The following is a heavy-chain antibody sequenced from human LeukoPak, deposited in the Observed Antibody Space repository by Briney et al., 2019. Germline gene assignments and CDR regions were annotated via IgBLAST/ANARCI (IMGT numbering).Heavy chain of an antibody. Sequence: GGSLRLSCAASGFTFSIYNMNWVRQAPGKGLEWVSYISSSSTTIYSAASVKGRFTISRDNSKNTLYLQMNSLRAEDTAVYYCANGVDYGDFQHWGQGTLVTVSS. D-gene: IGHD4-17*01. V-gene: IGHV3-48*01. CDR1: GFTFSIYN. J-gene: IGHJ1*01. CDR2: ISSSSTTI. CDR3: ANGVDYGDFQH.